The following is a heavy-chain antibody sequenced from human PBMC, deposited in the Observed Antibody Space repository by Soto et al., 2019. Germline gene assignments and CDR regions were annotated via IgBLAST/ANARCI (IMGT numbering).Heavy chain of an antibody. J-gene: IGHJ4*02. Sequence: SETLSLTCAVYGGSFSGYYWSWIRQPPGKGLEWIGEINHSGSTNYNPSLKSRVTISVDTSKNQFSLKLSSVTAADTAVYYCARARRGYSGYATQGYWGQGTLVTVSS. CDR1: GGSFSGYY. CDR2: INHSGST. V-gene: IGHV4-34*01. CDR3: ARARRGYSGYATQGY. D-gene: IGHD5-12*01.